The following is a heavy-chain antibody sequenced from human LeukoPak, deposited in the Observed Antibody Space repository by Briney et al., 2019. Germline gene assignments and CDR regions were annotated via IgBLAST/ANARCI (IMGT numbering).Heavy chain of an antibody. CDR1: GFTFSNYW. D-gene: IGHD3-22*01. J-gene: IGHJ3*02. CDR3: ARESDSSGFGAFDI. Sequence: GSLRLSCAASGFTFSNYWMSWVRQAPGKGLEWVANINQDGGEKYYVDSVKGRFTISRGNAKNSLYLQMNSLRAEDTAVYYCARESDSSGFGAFDIWGQGTMITVSS. CDR2: INQDGGEK. V-gene: IGHV3-7*04.